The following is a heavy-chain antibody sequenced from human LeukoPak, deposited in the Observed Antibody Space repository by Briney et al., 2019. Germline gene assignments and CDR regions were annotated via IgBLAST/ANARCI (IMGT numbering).Heavy chain of an antibody. CDR3: ARRIGVAAAGNDY. CDR1: GGSFSGYY. Sequence: SETLSLTCAAYGGSFSGYYWSWIRQPPGKGLEWIGEINHSGSTNYNPSLKSRVTITVDTSKNQFSLKLSSVTAADTAVYYCARRIGVAAAGNDYWGQGTLVTVSS. V-gene: IGHV4-34*01. J-gene: IGHJ4*02. CDR2: INHSGST. D-gene: IGHD6-13*01.